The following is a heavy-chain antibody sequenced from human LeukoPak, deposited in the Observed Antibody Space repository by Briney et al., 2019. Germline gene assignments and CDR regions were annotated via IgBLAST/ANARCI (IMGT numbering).Heavy chain of an antibody. V-gene: IGHV3-20*04. J-gene: IGHJ4*02. CDR2: IDWSGQAS. D-gene: IGHD2-15*01. CDR1: GFSNADYG. CDR3: ARDLSATWYSLAF. Sequence: GGSLRLSCVGAGFSNADYGMSWVRQVPGKGLEWVSGIDWSGQASEYADSVKGRFIISRDNAENSLYLQMNSLRPEDTGLYYCARDLSATWYSLAFWGQGTVASVPS.